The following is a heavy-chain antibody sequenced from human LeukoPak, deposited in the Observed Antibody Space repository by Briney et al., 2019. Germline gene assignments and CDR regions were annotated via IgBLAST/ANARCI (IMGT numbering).Heavy chain of an antibody. CDR2: ISYDGSNK. Sequence: PGGSLRLSCAASGFTFSSYGMHWVRQAPGKGLEWVAVISYDGSNKYYADSVKGRFTISRDNSKNTLYLQMNSLRAEDTAVYYCAKDQVRGALFNYDILTGHRSYYFDYWGQGTLVTVSS. V-gene: IGHV3-30*18. CDR3: AKDQVRGALFNYDILTGHRSYYFDY. J-gene: IGHJ4*02. CDR1: GFTFSSYG. D-gene: IGHD3-9*01.